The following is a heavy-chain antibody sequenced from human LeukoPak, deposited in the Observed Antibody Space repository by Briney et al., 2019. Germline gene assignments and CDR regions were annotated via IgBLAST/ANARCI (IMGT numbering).Heavy chain of an antibody. V-gene: IGHV1-8*01. CDR3: ARLHWESGGIYFYYYMDV. Sequence: ASVKVSCNASGYTFTSYDINWGRHAPGQGLEWMSSMNPNNGNSAYARKFQGRVTMTRDTSIGTAYLELSALRSEDTAVYYCARLHWESGGIYFYYYMDVWGKGTTVTVSS. CDR2: MNPNNGNS. CDR1: GYTFTSYD. J-gene: IGHJ6*03. D-gene: IGHD3-16*01.